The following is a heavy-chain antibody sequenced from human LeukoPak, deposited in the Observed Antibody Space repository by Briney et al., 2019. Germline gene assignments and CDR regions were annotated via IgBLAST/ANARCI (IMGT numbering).Heavy chain of an antibody. CDR1: GDSLSGSY. Sequence: PSETLTLTCTASGDSLSGSYWSWLRQPPGKRLEWIGYISYSGNIKYNPSLDNGAPISLDTSKKQLSLQLTSVTAADTAVYYCARVHPDNDNTYSLKLASWGPGRLGTVSS. J-gene: IGHJ1*01. CDR3: ARVHPDNDNTYSLKLAS. V-gene: IGHV4-59*01. D-gene: IGHD3-22*01. CDR2: ISYSGNI.